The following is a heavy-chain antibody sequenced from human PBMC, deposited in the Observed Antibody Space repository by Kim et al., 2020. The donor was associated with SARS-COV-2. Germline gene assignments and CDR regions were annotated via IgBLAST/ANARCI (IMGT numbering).Heavy chain of an antibody. CDR1: CGSFSGYY. J-gene: IGHJ6*02. D-gene: IGHD3-10*01. V-gene: IGHV4-34*01. Sequence: SETLSLTCAVSCGSFSGYYWTWIRQPPGKGLEWIGEINHGGSTNYNPSLKSRVTISVDMSKNQFSLKLSSVTAADTAVYYCARVSHGYGSGSYYPHYYYYGMDVWGQGTTVTVSS. CDR2: INHGGST. CDR3: ARVSHGYGSGSYYPHYYYYGMDV.